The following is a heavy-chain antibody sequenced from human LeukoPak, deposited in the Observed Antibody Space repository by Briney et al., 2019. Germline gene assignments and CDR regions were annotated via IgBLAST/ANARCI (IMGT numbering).Heavy chain of an antibody. CDR3: ARDRRITIFGVVISPLNWFDP. V-gene: IGHV1-2*02. J-gene: IGHJ5*02. D-gene: IGHD3-3*01. Sequence: ASVKVSCKASGYTFTGYYMHWVRQAPGQGLEWMGWINPNSGGTNYAQKFQGRVTMTRDTSISTAYMELSRLRSDDTAVYYCARDRRITIFGVVISPLNWFDPWGQGTLVTVSS. CDR2: INPNSGGT. CDR1: GYTFTGYY.